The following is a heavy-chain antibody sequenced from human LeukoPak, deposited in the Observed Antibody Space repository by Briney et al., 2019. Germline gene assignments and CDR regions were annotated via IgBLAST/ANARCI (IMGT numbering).Heavy chain of an antibody. CDR3: ARVASLNDY. J-gene: IGHJ4*02. V-gene: IGHV1-2*06. CDR1: GYTFTSYG. CDR2: INPNSGGT. Sequence: ASVKVSCKASGYTFTSYGISWVRQAPGQGLEWMGRINPNSGGTNYAQKFQGRVTMTRDTSISTAYMELSRLRSDDTAVYYCARVASLNDYWGQGTLVTVSS.